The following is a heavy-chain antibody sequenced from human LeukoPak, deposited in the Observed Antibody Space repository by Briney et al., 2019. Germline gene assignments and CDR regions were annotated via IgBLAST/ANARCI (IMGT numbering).Heavy chain of an antibody. CDR3: ARDFSYFRIHFDY. J-gene: IGHJ4*02. Sequence: GGSLRLSCVASGLTLSGYGMNRVRQAPGKGLEWLSYISTTMTTIYYADSVKGRFTVSRDNAKNSLYLQMDSLRAEDTAVYYCARDFSYFRIHFDYWGQGTLVTVSS. D-gene: IGHD3-9*01. CDR2: ISTTMTTI. V-gene: IGHV3-48*01. CDR1: GLTLSGYG.